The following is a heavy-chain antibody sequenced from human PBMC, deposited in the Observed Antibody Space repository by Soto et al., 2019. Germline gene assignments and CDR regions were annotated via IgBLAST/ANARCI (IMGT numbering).Heavy chain of an antibody. J-gene: IGHJ5*02. CDR2: IYDSGDT. D-gene: IGHD1-26*01. CDR3: ARDRGLRGGSYPSWFDP. CDR1: GGSISSSNW. V-gene: IGHV4-4*02. Sequence: SETLSLTCAVSGGSISSSNWWSWVRQPPGKGLEWIGEIYDSGDTNYNPSLKSRVTISVDKSKNQFSVRLTSVTAADTAVYYCARDRGLRGGSYPSWFDPWGQGTLVTVSS.